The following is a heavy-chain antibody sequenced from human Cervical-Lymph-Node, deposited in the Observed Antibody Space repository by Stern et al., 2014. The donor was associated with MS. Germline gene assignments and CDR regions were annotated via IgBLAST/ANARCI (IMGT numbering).Heavy chain of an antibody. Sequence: QVQLVQSGAEVKKPGSSVKVSCKASGGTFSSYGISWVRQAPGQGLEWMGGTIPIFGTANYAQKFQGRVTITADESTSTAYMELSSLRSEDTAVYYCARTDKYCSSASCSGNWFDPWGQGTLVTVSS. CDR3: ARTDKYCSSASCSGNWFDP. J-gene: IGHJ5*02. V-gene: IGHV1-69*01. D-gene: IGHD2-2*01. CDR2: TIPIFGTA. CDR1: GGTFSSYG.